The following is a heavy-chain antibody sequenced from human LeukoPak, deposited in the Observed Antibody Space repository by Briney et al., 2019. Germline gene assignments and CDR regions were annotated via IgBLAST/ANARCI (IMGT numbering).Heavy chain of an antibody. CDR2: IYHSGST. CDR3: ARRGVLTSNYYYYYGMDV. CDR1: GGSISSSNW. V-gene: IGHV4-4*02. D-gene: IGHD3-9*01. J-gene: IGHJ6*02. Sequence: SGTLSLTCAVSGGSISSSNWWSWVRQPPGKGLEWIGEIYHSGSTNYNPSLKSRVTISVDKSKNQFSLKLSSVTAADTAVYYCARRGVLTSNYYYYYGMDVWGQGTTVTVSS.